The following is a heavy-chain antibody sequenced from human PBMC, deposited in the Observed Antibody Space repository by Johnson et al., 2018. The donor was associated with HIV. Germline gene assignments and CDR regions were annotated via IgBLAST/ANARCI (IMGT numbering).Heavy chain of an antibody. D-gene: IGHD4-17*01. CDR3: ARGRKTVTTVRPSAFDI. J-gene: IGHJ3*02. CDR2: IYSGGST. CDR1: GFTVSSNY. Sequence: VQLVESGGGVVQPGRSLRLSCAASGFTVSSNYMSWVRQAPGKGLEWVSVIYSGGSTYYADSVKGRFTISRDNSKNTLYLQMNSLRAEDTAVYYCARGRKTVTTVRPSAFDIWGQGTMVTVSS. V-gene: IGHV3-66*02.